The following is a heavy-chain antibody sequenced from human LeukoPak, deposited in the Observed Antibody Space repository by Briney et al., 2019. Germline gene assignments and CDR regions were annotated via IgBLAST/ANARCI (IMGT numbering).Heavy chain of an antibody. D-gene: IGHD5-24*01. Sequence: SETLSLTCAVYGGSFSGYYWSWIRQPPGKGLEWIGEINHSGSTNYNPSLKSRVTISVDTSKNQFSLKLSSVTAADTAVYYCARLSRWLRFLDYWGQGTLVTVSS. J-gene: IGHJ4*02. CDR1: GGSFSGYY. V-gene: IGHV4-34*01. CDR2: INHSGST. CDR3: ARLSRWLRFLDY.